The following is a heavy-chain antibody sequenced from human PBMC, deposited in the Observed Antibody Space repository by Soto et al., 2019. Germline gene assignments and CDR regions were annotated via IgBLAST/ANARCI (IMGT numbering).Heavy chain of an antibody. CDR1: GFSLSTTGVG. V-gene: IGHV2-5*02. Sequence: QITLKESGPTLVKPTQTLTLTCTFSGFSLSTTGVGVGWIRQPPGKALEWLALIYWDDDKGYSPSLKSRLTITKDTSNNPVVLTMTNMDPVDTATYYCPHRFVGSGGSWFDPWGQGTLVTVSS. CDR2: IYWDDDK. J-gene: IGHJ5*02. CDR3: PHRFVGSGGSWFDP. D-gene: IGHD3-16*01.